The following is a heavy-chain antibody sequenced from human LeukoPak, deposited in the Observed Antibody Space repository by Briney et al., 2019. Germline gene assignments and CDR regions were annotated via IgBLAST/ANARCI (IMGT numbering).Heavy chain of an antibody. D-gene: IGHD2-2*01. CDR3: ARVYCSSTSCYAPWFDP. V-gene: IGHV4-31*03. CDR1: GGSISSGGYY. J-gene: IGHJ5*02. CDR2: SYYSGST. Sequence: PSQTLSLTCTVSGGSISSGGYYWSWIRQHPGKGLEWIGYSYYSGSTYYNPSLKSRVTISVDTSKNQFSLKLSSMTAADTAVYYCARVYCSSTSCYAPWFDPWGQGTLVTVSS.